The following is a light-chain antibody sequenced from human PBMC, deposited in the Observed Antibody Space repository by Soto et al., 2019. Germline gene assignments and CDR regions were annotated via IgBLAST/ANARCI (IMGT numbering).Light chain of an antibody. J-gene: IGKJ4*01. CDR3: QQRSNWQGAT. CDR1: QSVSRY. CDR2: DAS. V-gene: IGKV3-11*01. Sequence: EMVVTQSPATLSLSPGERATLSCRASQSVSRYLAWYQQKPGQAPRLLIYDASNRATGIPARFSGSGSGTDFTLTISSLEPEDFAVYYCQQRSNWQGATFGGGTKVEIK.